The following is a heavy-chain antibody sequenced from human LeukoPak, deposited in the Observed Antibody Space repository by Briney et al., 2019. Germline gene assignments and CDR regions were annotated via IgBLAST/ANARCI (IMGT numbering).Heavy chain of an antibody. J-gene: IGHJ4*02. D-gene: IGHD1-14*01. Sequence: PGGSLRLSCVASEFTFSGFAMHWVRQAPGKGLESVALIWYDGTKKYYADSVKGRFTISRDNSKNTLYLQMNSLRAADTAVYYCAKDKGAVTGTFDYWGQGTLVTVSS. CDR3: AKDKGAVTGTFDY. CDR2: IWYDGTKK. V-gene: IGHV3-33*03. CDR1: EFTFSGFA.